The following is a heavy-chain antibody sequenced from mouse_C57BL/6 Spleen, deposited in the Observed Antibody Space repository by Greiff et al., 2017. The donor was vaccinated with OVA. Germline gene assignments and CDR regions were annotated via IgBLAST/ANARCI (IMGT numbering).Heavy chain of an antibody. CDR2: FHPYNDDT. Sequence: VKLQESGAELVKPGASVKMSCKASGYTFTTYPIEWMKQNHGKSLEWIGNFHPYNDDTKYNEKFKGKATLTVEKSSSTVYLELSRLTSDDSAVYYCARGDDGYPFFDYWGQGTTLTVSS. CDR3: ARGDDGYPFFDY. D-gene: IGHD2-3*01. CDR1: GYTFTTYP. V-gene: IGHV1-47*01. J-gene: IGHJ2*01.